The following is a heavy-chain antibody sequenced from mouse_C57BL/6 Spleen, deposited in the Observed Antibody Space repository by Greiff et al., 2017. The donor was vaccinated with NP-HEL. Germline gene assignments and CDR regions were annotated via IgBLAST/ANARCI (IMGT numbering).Heavy chain of an antibody. Sequence: VQLQQSGAELVRPGASVTLSCKASGYTFTDYEMHWVKQTPVHGLEWIGAIDPETGGTAYNQKFKGKAILTADKSSSTAYMELRSLTSEDSAVYYCTRRVEDFDYWGQGTTLTVS. CDR3: TRRVEDFDY. V-gene: IGHV1-15*01. D-gene: IGHD1-1*02. CDR2: IDPETGGT. CDR1: GYTFTDYE. J-gene: IGHJ2*01.